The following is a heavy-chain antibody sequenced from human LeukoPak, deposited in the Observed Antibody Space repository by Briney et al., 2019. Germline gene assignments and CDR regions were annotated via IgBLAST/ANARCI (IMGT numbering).Heavy chain of an antibody. D-gene: IGHD6-6*01. CDR2: IRSKANSYAT. Sequence: PGGSLRLSCAASGFTFSGSAMPWVRQASGKGLEWVGRIRSKANSYATAYAASVKGRFTISRDDSKNTAYLQMNSLKTEDTAVYYCTSFIAAPLGYWGQGTLVTVSS. CDR3: TSFIAAPLGY. CDR1: GFTFSGSA. J-gene: IGHJ4*02. V-gene: IGHV3-73*01.